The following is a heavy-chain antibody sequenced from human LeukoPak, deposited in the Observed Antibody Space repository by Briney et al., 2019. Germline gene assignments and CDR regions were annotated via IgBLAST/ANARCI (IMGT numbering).Heavy chain of an antibody. V-gene: IGHV3-23*01. D-gene: IGHD2-2*02. CDR3: ARAGYCSSTSCYTGGEGAFDI. CDR1: GFTFSSYA. Sequence: GGSLRLSCAASGFTFSSYAMSWVRQAPGKGLEWVSAISGSGGSTYYADSVKGRFTISRDNAKNSLYLQMNSLRAEDTAVYYCARAGYCSSTSCYTGGEGAFDIWGQGTMVTVSS. CDR2: ISGSGGST. J-gene: IGHJ3*02.